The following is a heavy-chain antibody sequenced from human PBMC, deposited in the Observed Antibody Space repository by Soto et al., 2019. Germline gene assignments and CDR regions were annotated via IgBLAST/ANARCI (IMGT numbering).Heavy chain of an antibody. Sequence: QVQLQESGPGLVKPSQTLSLTCTVSGGSISSGGTGSYWTWIRQLPVKGLEWIGYIYYTGTTYYIPALKRRATISIDATENQFALKLTSVTAADTAGYFCAIGHDAYKVRYWGQGTLVTGSS. CDR3: AIGHDAYKVRY. CDR1: GGSISSGGTGSY. J-gene: IGHJ4*02. V-gene: IGHV4-31*03. CDR2: IYYTGTT. D-gene: IGHD1-1*01.